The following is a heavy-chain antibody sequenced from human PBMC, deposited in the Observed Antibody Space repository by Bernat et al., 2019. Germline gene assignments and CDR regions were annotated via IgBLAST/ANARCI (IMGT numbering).Heavy chain of an antibody. J-gene: IGHJ4*02. CDR1: GFTFSGSA. D-gene: IGHD5-18*01. Sequence: EVQLVESGGGLVQPGGSLKLSCAASGFTFSGSAMHWVRQASGKGLEWVGRIRSKANSYATAYAASVKGRFTISRDDSKSTAYLQMNSLTTEDAAVYYCTRVGYSYGYSPSTFDYWGQGTLVTVSS. CDR2: IRSKANSYAT. V-gene: IGHV3-73*01. CDR3: TRVGYSYGYSPSTFDY.